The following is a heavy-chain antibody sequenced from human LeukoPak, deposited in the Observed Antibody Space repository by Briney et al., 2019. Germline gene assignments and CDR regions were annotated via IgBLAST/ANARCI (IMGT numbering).Heavy chain of an antibody. D-gene: IGHD6-19*01. CDR3: ARDRIAVAGTLFGYYYYMDV. V-gene: IGHV3-74*01. J-gene: IGHJ6*03. CDR1: GFTFSSYW. Sequence: GGSLRLSCAASGFTFSSYWMHWVRQAPGKGLVWVSVSRMNSDVSSRSYADSVKGRFTISRDNAKNSLYLQMNSLRAEDTALYYCARDRIAVAGTLFGYYYYMDVWGKGTTVTVSS. CDR2: MNSDVSSR.